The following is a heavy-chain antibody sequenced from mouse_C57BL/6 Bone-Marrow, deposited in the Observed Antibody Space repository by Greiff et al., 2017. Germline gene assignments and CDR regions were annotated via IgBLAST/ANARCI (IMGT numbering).Heavy chain of an antibody. V-gene: IGHV1-18*01. CDR1: GYTFTDYN. D-gene: IGHD2-2*01. CDR2: INPNNGGT. CDR3: ARSGNLLWLWRVWYFDV. Sequence: EVQLQQSGPELVKPGASVKIPCKASGYTFTDYNMDWVKQSHGKSLEWIGDINPNNGGTIYNQKFKGKATLTVDKSSSTAYMELRSLTSEDTAVYYCARSGNLLWLWRVWYFDVWGTGTTVTVSS. J-gene: IGHJ1*03.